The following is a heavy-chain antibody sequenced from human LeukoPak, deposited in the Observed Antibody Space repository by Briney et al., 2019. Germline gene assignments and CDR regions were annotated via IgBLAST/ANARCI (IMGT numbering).Heavy chain of an antibody. CDR1: GFTFTSYG. Sequence: GTSLRLSCAASGFTFTSYGMHWVRQAPGKGLEWVALITYHGYYKYYSDSVKGRFTISSDTSKNTLYLQMNSLRAEDTAVYYCARDLSPVVRASPMGYWGQGTLVTVSS. CDR3: ARDLSPVVRASPMGY. V-gene: IGHV3-30*03. CDR2: ITYHGYYK. J-gene: IGHJ4*02. D-gene: IGHD3-10*01.